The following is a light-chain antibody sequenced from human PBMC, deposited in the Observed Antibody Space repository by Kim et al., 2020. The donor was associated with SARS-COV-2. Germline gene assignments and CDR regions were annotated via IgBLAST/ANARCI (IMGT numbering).Light chain of an antibody. J-gene: IGLJ1*01. CDR3: QAWDSNTGV. CDR2: QDS. CDR1: KLGDKY. Sequence: VSPRQTASVTCSGDKLGDKYACWYQQRPGQSPVLVIYQDSKRPSGIPERFSGSNSGNTATLTISGTQAMDEADYYCQAWDSNTGVFGTGTKVTVL. V-gene: IGLV3-1*01.